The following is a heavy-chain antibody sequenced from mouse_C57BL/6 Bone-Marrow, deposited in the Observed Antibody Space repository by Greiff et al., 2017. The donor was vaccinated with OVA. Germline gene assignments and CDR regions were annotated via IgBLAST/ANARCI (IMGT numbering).Heavy chain of an antibody. CDR2: IYPASGST. V-gene: IGHV1-55*01. Sequence: QVHVKQPGAELVKPGASVKMSCKASGYTFTSYWITWVKQRPGQGLEWIGDIYPASGSTNYNEKFKSKATLTVDTSSSTAYMQLSSLTSEDSAVYYCSSYLYAMDYWGQGTSVTVSS. CDR1: GYTFTSYW. CDR3: SSYLYAMDY. D-gene: IGHD5-5*01. J-gene: IGHJ4*01.